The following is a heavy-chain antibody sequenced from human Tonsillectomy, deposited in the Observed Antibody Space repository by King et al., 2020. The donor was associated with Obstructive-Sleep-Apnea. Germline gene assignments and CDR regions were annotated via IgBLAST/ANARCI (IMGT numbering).Heavy chain of an antibody. Sequence: QLQESGPGLVKPSQTLSLTFTVSGDSINRGEVYLGWIRQPPGKGLEWIGDIYYSWSTYYSPSLKSRVTISVDTSKNQFSLRLTSVTAADTAVYYCARVHYYDTSGYYYYFDYWGQGTLVTVSS. CDR2: IYYSWST. CDR3: ARVHYYDTSGYYYYFDY. D-gene: IGHD3-22*01. V-gene: IGHV4-30-4*01. J-gene: IGHJ4*02. CDR1: GDSINRGEVY.